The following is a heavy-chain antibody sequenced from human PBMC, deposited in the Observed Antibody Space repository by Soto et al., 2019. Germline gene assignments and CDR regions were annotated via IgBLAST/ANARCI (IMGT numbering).Heavy chain of an antibody. D-gene: IGHD7-27*01. Sequence: EVQLLESGGGLVQPGGSLRLSCAASGFTFSSYAMSWVRQAPGKGLEWVSAISGSGGSTYYADSGKGRFTISRDNSKNTLYLQMNSLRAEDTAVYYCAKRNWGGWYFDLWGRGTLVTVSS. CDR2: ISGSGGST. J-gene: IGHJ2*01. CDR1: GFTFSSYA. V-gene: IGHV3-23*01. CDR3: AKRNWGGWYFDL.